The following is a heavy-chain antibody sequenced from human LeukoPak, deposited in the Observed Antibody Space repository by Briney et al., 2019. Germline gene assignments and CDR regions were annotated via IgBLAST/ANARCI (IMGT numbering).Heavy chain of an antibody. CDR3: ARVLQRAFFDY. CDR2: IYTSGST. V-gene: IGHV4-61*02. CDR1: GGSISSGSYY. J-gene: IGHJ4*02. D-gene: IGHD3-3*02. Sequence: SETLSLTCTVSGGSISSGSYYWSWNRQPAGKGLEWIGRIYTSGSTNYNPSLKSRVTISVDTSKNQFSLKLSSVTAADTAVYYCARVLQRAFFDYWGQGTLVTVSS.